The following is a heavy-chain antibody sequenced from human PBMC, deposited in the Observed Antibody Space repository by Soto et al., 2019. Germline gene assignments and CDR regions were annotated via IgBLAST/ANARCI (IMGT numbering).Heavy chain of an antibody. D-gene: IGHD3-22*01. Sequence: GGSLRLSCAASGFTFSSYSMNWVRQAPGKGLEWVSSISSSSSYIYYADSVKGRFTISRDNAKNSLYLQMNSLRAEDTAVYYCARDVRYYDSSGYLPGYWGQGTLVTVSS. CDR3: ARDVRYYDSSGYLPGY. CDR2: ISSSSSYI. J-gene: IGHJ4*02. V-gene: IGHV3-21*01. CDR1: GFTFSSYS.